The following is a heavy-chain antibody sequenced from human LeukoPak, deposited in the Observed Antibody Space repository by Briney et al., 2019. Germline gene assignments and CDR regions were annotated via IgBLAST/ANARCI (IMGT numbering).Heavy chain of an antibody. J-gene: IGHJ4*02. CDR3: ARQGGGPYSGSPFDY. Sequence: ASVKVSCKTSGYTFTIYAMHWVRQAPGQRLEWMGWINVGNGNTKYSQKFQGRVTITRDTPASTAYMELSSLRSDDTAVYYCARQGGGPYSGSPFDYWGQGTLVTVSS. CDR2: INVGNGNT. D-gene: IGHD1-26*01. V-gene: IGHV1-3*01. CDR1: GYTFTIYA.